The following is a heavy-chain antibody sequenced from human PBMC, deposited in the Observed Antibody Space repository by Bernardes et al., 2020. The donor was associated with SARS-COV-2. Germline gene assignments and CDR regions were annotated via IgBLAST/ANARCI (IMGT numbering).Heavy chain of an antibody. V-gene: IGHV4-34*01. J-gene: IGHJ4*02. D-gene: IGHD3-22*01. CDR3: ARGASGVDMILVVIGFSYYFDS. CDR1: GGSLRDYS. Sequence: SETLSLTCAVYGGSLRDYSWSWIRQAPGQGLEWIGEITQSGSTKYNPSLGRRLTISLDTSKNQVSLKLSSVTAADTAVYYCARGASGVDMILVVIGFSYYFDSWGQGTPVTVSS. CDR2: ITQSGST.